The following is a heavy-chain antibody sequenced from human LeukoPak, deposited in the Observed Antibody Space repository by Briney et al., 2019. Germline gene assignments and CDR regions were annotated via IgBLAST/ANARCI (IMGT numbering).Heavy chain of an antibody. CDR1: GGSFSGYY. CDR2: INHSGST. D-gene: IGHD1-26*01. V-gene: IGHV4-34*01. Sequence: NPSETLSLTCAVYGGSFSGYYWSWIRQPPGKGLEWIGEINHSGSTNYNPSLKSRVTISVDTSKNQFSLKLSSVTAADTAVYYCARVGGMARAFHYFDYWGQGTLVTVSS. CDR3: ARVGGMARAFHYFDY. J-gene: IGHJ4*02.